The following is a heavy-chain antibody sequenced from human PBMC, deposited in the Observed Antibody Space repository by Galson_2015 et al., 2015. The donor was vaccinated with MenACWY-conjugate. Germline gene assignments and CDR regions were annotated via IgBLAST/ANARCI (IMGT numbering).Heavy chain of an antibody. Sequence: PALVKPTQTLTLTCTFSGFSLTTSGVGVGWIRQPPGKALEWLALIYWDDDNRYSPSLRSRLTITKDTSKNQVVLTMTNVDPVDTATYYCAHGPRRTVAGVKTLGDFDYWGQGTLVTVSS. J-gene: IGHJ4*02. D-gene: IGHD6-19*01. CDR1: GFSLTTSGVG. CDR2: IYWDDDN. CDR3: AHGPRRTVAGVKTLGDFDY. V-gene: IGHV2-5*02.